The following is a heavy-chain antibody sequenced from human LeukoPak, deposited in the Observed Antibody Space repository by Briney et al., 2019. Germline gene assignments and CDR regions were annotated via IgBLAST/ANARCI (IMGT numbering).Heavy chain of an antibody. J-gene: IGHJ4*02. CDR2: IRYDGSNK. CDR3: AKDPTPLSSGWYTFDY. Sequence: PGGSLRLSCVASGFTFSSYGMHWVRQTPGKGLEWVAFIRYDGSNKYYADSVKGRFTISSDNSKNTLYLQMNSLRAEDTAVYYCAKDPTPLSSGWYTFDYWGQGALVTVSS. D-gene: IGHD6-19*01. CDR1: GFTFSSYG. V-gene: IGHV3-30*02.